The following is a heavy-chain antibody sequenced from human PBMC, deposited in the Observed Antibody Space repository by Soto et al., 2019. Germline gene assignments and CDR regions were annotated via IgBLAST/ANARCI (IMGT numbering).Heavy chain of an antibody. D-gene: IGHD1-1*01. Sequence: QVQLQESGPGLVKPSGTLSLTCAVSGGSISSSNWWTWVRQPPGKGLEWIGEIYPTGSTNYNPSLRSRVTISVDKSKTQFSLRLTSVTAADTAVYHGARGQRGDDYWGQGTLVTVSS. CDR1: GGSISSSNW. CDR2: IYPTGST. J-gene: IGHJ4*02. V-gene: IGHV4-4*02. CDR3: ARGQRGDDY.